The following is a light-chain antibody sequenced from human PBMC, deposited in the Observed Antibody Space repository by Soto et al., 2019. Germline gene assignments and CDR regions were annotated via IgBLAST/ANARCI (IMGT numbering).Light chain of an antibody. Sequence: EIVLTQSPGTLSLSPGERATLSCRASQSVSSSYLAWYQQKPGQAPRLLIYGASSRATGIPDRFSGSGSGTDFTLTISRLESEDFAVHYWQQYRSSPHTFGGGTKVDNK. V-gene: IGKV3-20*01. CDR3: QQYRSSPHT. J-gene: IGKJ4*01. CDR1: QSVSSSY. CDR2: GAS.